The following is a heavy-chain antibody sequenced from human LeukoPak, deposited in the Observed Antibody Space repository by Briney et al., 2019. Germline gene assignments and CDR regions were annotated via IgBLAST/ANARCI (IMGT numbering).Heavy chain of an antibody. CDR1: GFTFSSYS. V-gene: IGHV3-21*01. CDR2: ISSSSYI. D-gene: IGHD6-13*01. Sequence: GGSLRLSCAASGFTFSSYSMNWVRQAPGKGLEWVSSISSSSYIYYADSVKGRFTISRDNAKNSLYLQMNSLRAEDTAVYYCARVEYRSSSWLLDYWGQGILVTVSS. CDR3: ARVEYRSSSWLLDY. J-gene: IGHJ4*02.